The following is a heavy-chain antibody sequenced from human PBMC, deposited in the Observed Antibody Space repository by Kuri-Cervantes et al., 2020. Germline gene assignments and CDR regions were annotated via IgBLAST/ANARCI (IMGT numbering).Heavy chain of an antibody. Sequence: GESLEISCAASGFSFSSDSFNWVRQAPGKGLEWVAVISYDGSNKYYADSVKGRFTISRDNSKNTLYLQMNSLRAEDTAVYYCARHRWLQLRGIFDYWGQGTLVTVSS. V-gene: IGHV3-30-3*01. CDR1: GFSFSSDS. CDR3: ARHRWLQLRGIFDY. D-gene: IGHD5-24*01. J-gene: IGHJ4*02. CDR2: ISYDGSNK.